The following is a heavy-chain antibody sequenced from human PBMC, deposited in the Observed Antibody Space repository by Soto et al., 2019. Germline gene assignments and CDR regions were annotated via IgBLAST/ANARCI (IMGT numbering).Heavy chain of an antibody. CDR2: ISGSGGST. V-gene: IGHV3-23*01. J-gene: IGHJ4*02. D-gene: IGHD4-17*01. CDR1: GFTFSSYA. Sequence: EVHLLESGGGLVQPGGSLRLSCAASGFTFSSYAMSWVRQAPGKGLEWVSAISGSGGSTYYADSVKGRFTISRDNSKNSLYLQIESLRAEDTAVYYCAKCISVTTIDYWGQGTLVTVSS. CDR3: AKCISVTTIDY.